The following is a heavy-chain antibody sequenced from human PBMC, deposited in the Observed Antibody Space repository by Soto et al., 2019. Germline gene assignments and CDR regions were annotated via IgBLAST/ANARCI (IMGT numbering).Heavy chain of an antibody. Sequence: QVQLVQSGAEVKKPGSSVKVSCKASGGTFSSYAISWVRQAPGQGLEWMGGIIPIFGTANYAQKLQGRVTITADESTSTDYMEVSSLRSEDTAVYYCARTQVVVPAAARYYYYYGMDVWGQGTTVTVCS. CDR1: GGTFSSYA. CDR3: ARTQVVVPAAARYYYYYGMDV. CDR2: IIPIFGTA. D-gene: IGHD2-2*01. J-gene: IGHJ6*02. V-gene: IGHV1-69*01.